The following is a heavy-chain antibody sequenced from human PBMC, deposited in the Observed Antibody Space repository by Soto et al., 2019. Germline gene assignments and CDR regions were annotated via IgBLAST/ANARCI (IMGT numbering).Heavy chain of an antibody. J-gene: IGHJ3*01. V-gene: IGHV3-11*01. CDR1: GFTFSDYY. CDR3: ARDGDYYDSGGYFLRDAVDV. D-gene: IGHD3-22*01. CDR2: ISSSGSTI. Sequence: QVQLVESGGGLVKPGGSLRLSCAASGFTFSDYYMSWIRQAPGKGLEWISYISSSGSTIDYADSVKGRFTISRDNAKNSLYLQMNTLRAEDTAVYYCARDGDYYDSGGYFLRDAVDVWGQGTMVTVSS.